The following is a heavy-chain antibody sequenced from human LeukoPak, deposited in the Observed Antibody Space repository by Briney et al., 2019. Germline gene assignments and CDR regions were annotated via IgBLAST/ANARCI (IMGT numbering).Heavy chain of an antibody. V-gene: IGHV4-59*01. CDR3: ARDRTGFEY. CDR2: IYYSGST. Sequence: SETLSLTCTVSGGSISSSYWSWIRQPPGKGLEWIGYIYYSGSTNYSPSLKSRVTISVDTSKNQFSLKLSSVTAADTAVYYCARDRTGFEYWGQGTLVTVSS. J-gene: IGHJ4*02. D-gene: IGHD1-14*01. CDR1: GGSISSSY.